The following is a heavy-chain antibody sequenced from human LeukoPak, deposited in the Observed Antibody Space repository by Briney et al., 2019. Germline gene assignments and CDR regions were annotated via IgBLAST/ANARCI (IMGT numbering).Heavy chain of an antibody. D-gene: IGHD2-21*01. CDR2: IYYSGST. V-gene: IGHV4-31*03. Sequence: PSETLSLTCTVSGGSISSGGYYWPWIRQHPGKGLEWIGYIYYSGSTYYNPSLKSRVTISVDTSKNQFSLKLSSGTAADTAVYYCARGYSHLTSWGQGTLVTVSS. J-gene: IGHJ4*02. CDR1: GGSISSGGYY. CDR3: ARGYSHLTS.